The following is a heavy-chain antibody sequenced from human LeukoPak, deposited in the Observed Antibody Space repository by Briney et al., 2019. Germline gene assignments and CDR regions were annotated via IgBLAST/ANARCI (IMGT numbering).Heavy chain of an antibody. CDR2: IYYSGST. D-gene: IGHD3-22*01. V-gene: IGHV4-39*01. J-gene: IGHJ4*02. CDR3: ARCRSGYYYDSSGYSHFDY. Sequence: SETLSLTCTVSGGSISSSGYYWGWIRQPPGKGLEWIGSIYYSGSTYYNPSLKSRVTISVDTSKNQFSLKLSSVTAADSAVYYCARCRSGYYYDSSGYSHFDYWGQGTLVTVSS. CDR1: GGSISSSGYY.